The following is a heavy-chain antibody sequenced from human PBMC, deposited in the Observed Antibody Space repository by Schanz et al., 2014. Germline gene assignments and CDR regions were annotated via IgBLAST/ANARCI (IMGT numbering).Heavy chain of an antibody. V-gene: IGHV3-7*03. Sequence: VQLVESGGGVVQPGRSLRLSCAASGFTFSNYWMSWVRQAPGKGLEWVANIRQEGSEKYYVDSVKGRFTVSRDDAKNSLYLQMNSLRGEDTGMYYCARGDPVAGLDYWGRGTLVTVSS. CDR3: ARGDPVAGLDY. CDR2: IRQEGSEK. J-gene: IGHJ4*02. CDR1: GFTFSNYW.